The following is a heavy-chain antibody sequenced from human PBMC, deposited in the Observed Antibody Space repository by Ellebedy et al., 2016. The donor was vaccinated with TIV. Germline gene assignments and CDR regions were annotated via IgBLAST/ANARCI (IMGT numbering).Heavy chain of an antibody. CDR2: ILSDGNDE. Sequence: GESLKISXAASGFTFSSNGMHWVRQAPGKGLEWVAVILSDGNDEYYADSVKGRFTISRDNSKDTLYLQMNSLRTEDMAVYYCAKEVKSGTTCFDYWGRGTLVTVSS. J-gene: IGHJ4*02. CDR1: GFTFSSNG. CDR3: AKEVKSGTTCFDY. D-gene: IGHD1-1*01. V-gene: IGHV3-30*18.